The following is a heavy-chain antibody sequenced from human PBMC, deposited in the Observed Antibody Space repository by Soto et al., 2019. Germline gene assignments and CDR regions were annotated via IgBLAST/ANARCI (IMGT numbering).Heavy chain of an antibody. Sequence: GASVKVSCKASGYTFTSYDINWVRQATGQGLEWMGWMNPNSGNTGYAQKFQGRVTITKDTSTNTAYIELSSLRSEDTAVYYCATGGSYVGYWGQGTLVTVSS. J-gene: IGHJ4*02. CDR1: GYTFTSYD. CDR2: MNPNSGNT. CDR3: ATGGSYVGY. V-gene: IGHV1-8*01. D-gene: IGHD1-26*01.